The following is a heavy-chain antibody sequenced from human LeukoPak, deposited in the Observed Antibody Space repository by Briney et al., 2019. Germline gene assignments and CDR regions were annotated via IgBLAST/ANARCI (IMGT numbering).Heavy chain of an antibody. J-gene: IGHJ3*02. Sequence: GGSLRLSCAASGFTFSSYSMNWVRQAPGKGLEWVSSISSSSYIYYADSVKGRFTISRDNAKNSLYLQMNSLRAEDTAVYYCARSVTTYPNAFDIWGQGTMVTVSS. D-gene: IGHD1-1*01. CDR1: GFTFSSYS. V-gene: IGHV3-21*01. CDR2: ISSSSYI. CDR3: ARSVTTYPNAFDI.